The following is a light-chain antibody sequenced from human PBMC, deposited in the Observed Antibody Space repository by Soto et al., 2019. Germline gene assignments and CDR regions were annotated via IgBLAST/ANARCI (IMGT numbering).Light chain of an antibody. CDR1: QGVGTK. CDR2: GAS. J-gene: IGKJ1*01. Sequence: IVMTQSPATLSVSPGERANLSCRASQGVGTKLAWYQQTPDQAPRLLIYGASNRATGVPARISGSVSGTEFTLTIASLQSEDFAIYYCQQYSSWLWTFGQGTKVDIK. CDR3: QQYSSWLWT. V-gene: IGKV3-15*01.